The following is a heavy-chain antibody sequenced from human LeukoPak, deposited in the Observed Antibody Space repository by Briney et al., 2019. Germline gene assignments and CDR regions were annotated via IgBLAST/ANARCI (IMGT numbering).Heavy chain of an antibody. Sequence: SETLSLTCAVYGGSFNGYYWSWIRQPPGKGLEWIGEINHSGSTNYNPSLKSRVTISVDTSKNQFSLKLGSVTAADTAVYYCAREGGIIFDYWGQGTLVTVSS. D-gene: IGHD1-26*01. CDR2: INHSGST. CDR3: AREGGIIFDY. CDR1: GGSFNGYY. J-gene: IGHJ4*02. V-gene: IGHV4-34*01.